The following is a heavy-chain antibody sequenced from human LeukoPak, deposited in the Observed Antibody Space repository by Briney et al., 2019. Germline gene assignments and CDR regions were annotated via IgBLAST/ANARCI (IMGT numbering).Heavy chain of an antibody. V-gene: IGHV4-28*05. J-gene: IGHJ4*02. D-gene: IGHD2-15*01. CDR3: ARIRGYCSGGSCYPDY. Sequence: SDTLSLTCAVSGYSISSSNWWGWIRQPPGKGLEWIGYIYYSGSINYNPSLKSRVTMSVDTSKNQFSLKLSSVTAVDTAVYYCARIRGYCSGGSCYPDYWGQGTLVTVSS. CDR1: GYSISSSNW. CDR2: IYYSGSI.